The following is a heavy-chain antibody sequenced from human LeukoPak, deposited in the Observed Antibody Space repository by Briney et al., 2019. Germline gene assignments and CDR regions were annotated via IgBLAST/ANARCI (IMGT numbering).Heavy chain of an antibody. CDR3: ARHWDGSYYFDY. J-gene: IGHJ4*02. Sequence: PSETLSLTCTISGGSMSGYYWSWIRQSPGKGLEWIGYIYYSGSTNYNPSLKSRVTISVDTSKNQFSLKLSSVTAADTAVYYCARHWDGSYYFDYWGQGTLVTVSS. CDR1: GGSMSGYY. D-gene: IGHD5-24*01. V-gene: IGHV4-59*08. CDR2: IYYSGST.